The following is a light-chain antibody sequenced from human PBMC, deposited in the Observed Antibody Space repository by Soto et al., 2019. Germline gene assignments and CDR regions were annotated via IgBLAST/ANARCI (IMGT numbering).Light chain of an antibody. CDR2: GAS. V-gene: IGKV3-15*01. CDR3: QQYNNWPPLYT. Sequence: EIVMTQSPATLSVSPGERATLSCRASQSVSSNLAWYQQKPGQAPRLLIYGASTSATGIPARFSGSGSGTEFTLTISSLQSEDFAVYYCQQYNNWPPLYTFGQGTKLESK. J-gene: IGKJ2*01. CDR1: QSVSSN.